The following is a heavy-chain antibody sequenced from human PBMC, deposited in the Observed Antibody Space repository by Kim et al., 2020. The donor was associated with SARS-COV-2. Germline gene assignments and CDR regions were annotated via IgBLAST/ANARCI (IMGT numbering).Heavy chain of an antibody. J-gene: IGHJ4*02. V-gene: IGHV1-2*02. CDR3: ARGRELLWFGELLSFFDY. Sequence: ASVKVSCKASGYTFTGYYMHWVRQAPGQGLEWMGWINPNSGGTNYAQKFQGRVTMTRDTSISTAYMELSRLRSDDTAVYYCARGRELLWFGELLSFFDYWGQGTLVTVSS. CDR2: INPNSGGT. D-gene: IGHD3-10*01. CDR1: GYTFTGYY.